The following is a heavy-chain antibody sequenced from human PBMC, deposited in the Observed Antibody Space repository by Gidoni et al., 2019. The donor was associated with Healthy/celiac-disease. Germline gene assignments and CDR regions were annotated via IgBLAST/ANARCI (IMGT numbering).Heavy chain of an antibody. V-gene: IGHV3-33*01. J-gene: IGHJ6*02. CDR2: IWYDGSNK. Sequence: QVQLVESGGGVVQPGRSLRLSCAASGCPLSSYGMHWVRQAPGKGLGWVAVIWYDGSNKYYADSVKGRFTISRDNSKNTLYLQMNSLRAEDTAVYYCARDRGITMIVVDSHYYYGMDVWGQGTTVTVSS. CDR1: GCPLSSYG. CDR3: ARDRGITMIVVDSHYYYGMDV. D-gene: IGHD3-22*01.